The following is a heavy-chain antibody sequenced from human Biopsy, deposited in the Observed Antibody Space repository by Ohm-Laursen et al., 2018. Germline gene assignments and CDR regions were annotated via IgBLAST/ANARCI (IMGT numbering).Heavy chain of an antibody. D-gene: IGHD3-10*01. CDR3: ATELLPPGVGGPWLDS. CDR2: ISASSSYI. Sequence: SLRLSCAASGVTLSGYGMNWVRQAPGKGLAWVSSISASSSYIYYADSVKGRFTVSRDNTKNTLYLQMNSLRAADTAIYFCATELLPPGVGGPWLDSWGQGTPVTVSP. J-gene: IGHJ5*01. CDR1: GVTLSGYG. V-gene: IGHV3-21*06.